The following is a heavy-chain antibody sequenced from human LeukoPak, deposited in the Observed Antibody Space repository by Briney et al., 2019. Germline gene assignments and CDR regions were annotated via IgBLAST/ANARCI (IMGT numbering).Heavy chain of an antibody. D-gene: IGHD3-9*01. CDR3: ARTHFDSLGWFDP. J-gene: IGHJ5*02. CDR2: VYYSGNT. Sequence: SETLSLTCTVSGGSMRSTNFYWGWIRQPPGKGLEWIGNVYYSGNTYYNPSVKSRVTLSVDVSKNRFSLNLTSVTAADTALYFCARTHFDSLGWFDPWGQGIQVIVSS. V-gene: IGHV4-39*07. CDR1: GGSMRSTNFY.